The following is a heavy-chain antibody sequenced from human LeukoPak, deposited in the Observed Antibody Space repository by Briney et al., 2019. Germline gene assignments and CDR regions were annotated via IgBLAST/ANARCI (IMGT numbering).Heavy chain of an antibody. CDR3: ATAIAVAGTVYFDC. Sequence: AGGSLRLSCAASGFTVSSNYMSWVRQAPGKGLEWVSVIYSGGSTYYADSVKGRFTISRDNSKNTLYLQMNSLRAEDTAVYYCATAIAVAGTVYFDCWGQGTLVTVSS. V-gene: IGHV3-53*01. CDR1: GFTVSSNY. D-gene: IGHD6-19*01. CDR2: IYSGGST. J-gene: IGHJ4*02.